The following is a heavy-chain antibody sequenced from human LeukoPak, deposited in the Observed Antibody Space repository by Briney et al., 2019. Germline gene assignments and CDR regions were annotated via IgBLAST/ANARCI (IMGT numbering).Heavy chain of an antibody. CDR3: ASMDDYGVFVY. CDR1: GGSISSSSYY. Sequence: SETLSLTCTVSGGSISSSSYYWGWIRRPPGKGLEWIGSIYYSGSTYYNPSLKSRVTISVDTSKNQFSLKLSSVTAADTAVYYCASMDDYGVFVYWGQGTLVTVSS. J-gene: IGHJ4*02. D-gene: IGHD4-17*01. CDR2: IYYSGST. V-gene: IGHV4-39*01.